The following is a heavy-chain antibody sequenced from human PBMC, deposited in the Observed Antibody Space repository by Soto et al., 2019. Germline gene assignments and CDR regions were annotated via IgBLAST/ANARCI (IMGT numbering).Heavy chain of an antibody. V-gene: IGHV3-23*01. J-gene: IGHJ4*02. D-gene: IGHD6-19*01. CDR1: GFIFSSYA. CDR3: AKFFVAGTRGYFDS. Sequence: GGSLRLSCSASGFIFSSYAMSWVRQAPGKGLEWVSAISASGDNAYYADSVKGRFTISRDRSKSLYLQVKSLRAEDTAIYYCAKFFVAGTRGYFDSWGQGTLVTVSS. CDR2: ISASGDNA.